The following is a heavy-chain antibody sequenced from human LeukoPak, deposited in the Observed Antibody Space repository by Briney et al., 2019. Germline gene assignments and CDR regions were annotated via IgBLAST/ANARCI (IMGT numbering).Heavy chain of an antibody. CDR1: GGSISSDD. CDR2: MHYSGRT. D-gene: IGHD2-2*01. J-gene: IGHJ6*02. Sequence: SETLSLTCTVSGGSISSDDWSWIRQPPGKGLEWIGYMHYSGRTNYNPSLKSRDTISIDTSKNQFSLKLSSVAAADTAVYYCARSEYCSSTSCGGYYYYGVDVWGQGTTVTVSS. CDR3: ARSEYCSSTSCGGYYYYGVDV. V-gene: IGHV4-59*01.